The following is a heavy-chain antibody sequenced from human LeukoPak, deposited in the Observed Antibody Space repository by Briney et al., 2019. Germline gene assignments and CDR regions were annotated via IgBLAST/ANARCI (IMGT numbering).Heavy chain of an antibody. CDR2: ISSSGSTI. V-gene: IGHV3-48*03. Sequence: GGSLRLSCAASGFTFSSYEMNWVRQAPGKGLEWVSYISSSGSTIYYADSVKGRFTISGDNSKNTLYLQVNSLRAEDTAVYYCAREVPYGYYYDSSWYFDLWGRGTLVTVSS. CDR3: AREVPYGYYYDSSWYFDL. J-gene: IGHJ2*01. D-gene: IGHD3-22*01. CDR1: GFTFSSYE.